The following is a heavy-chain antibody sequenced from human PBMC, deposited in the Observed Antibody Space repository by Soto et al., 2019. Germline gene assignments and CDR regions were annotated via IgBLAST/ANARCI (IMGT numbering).Heavy chain of an antibody. D-gene: IGHD3-10*01. Sequence: ASVKVSCKASGYTFTSYGISWVRQAPGQGLEWMGWISAYNGNTNYAQKLQGRVTMTTDTSTSTAYMELRSLRSDDTAVYYCARDQGNLESLLWFGDPKDPYFDIWAQGKMVTVSS. CDR3: ARDQGNLESLLWFGDPKDPYFDI. V-gene: IGHV1-18*01. J-gene: IGHJ3*02. CDR2: ISAYNGNT. CDR1: GYTFTSYG.